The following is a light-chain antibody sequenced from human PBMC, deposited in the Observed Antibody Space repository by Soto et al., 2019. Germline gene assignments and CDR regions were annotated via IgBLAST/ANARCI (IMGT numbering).Light chain of an antibody. CDR2: DVS. J-gene: IGLJ7*01. V-gene: IGLV2-14*03. CDR1: SSDVGGYDF. Sequence: QSALTQPASVSGSPGQSITISCTGTSSDVGGYDFVSWYQQHPDKVPKLVIYDVSNRPSGVFNRFSGSKSGNTASLTISGLQAEDEADYYCSSYTSNNTLIFGGGTQLTVL. CDR3: SSYTSNNTLI.